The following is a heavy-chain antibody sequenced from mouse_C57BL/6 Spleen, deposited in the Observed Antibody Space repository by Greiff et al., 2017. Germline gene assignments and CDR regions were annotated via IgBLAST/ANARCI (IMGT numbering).Heavy chain of an antibody. CDR2: ISYSGST. J-gene: IGHJ3*01. V-gene: IGHV3-1*01. CDR1: GYSITSGYD. Sequence: EVQLQESGPGMVKPSQSLSLTCTVTGYSITSGYDWHWIRHFPGNKLEWMGYISYSGSTNYNPSLKSRISITHDTSKNHFFLKLNSVTTEDTATYYCARPDSSGYGVFAYWGQGTLVTVSA. D-gene: IGHD3-2*02. CDR3: ARPDSSGYGVFAY.